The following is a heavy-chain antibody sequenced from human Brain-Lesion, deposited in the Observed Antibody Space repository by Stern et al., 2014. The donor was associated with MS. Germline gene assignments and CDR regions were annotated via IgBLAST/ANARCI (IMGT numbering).Heavy chain of an antibody. CDR3: ARDQRGITIFGVVTDYYYLGMDV. J-gene: IGHJ6*02. Sequence: QVQLVQSGAEVKKPGASVKVSCKTSGYIFTGYYIHWVRPAPGQGLEWMAWINPTTGGTKYAQKFQGRVTMSRDTSISTAYVELSSLTSDDTAVYYCARDQRGITIFGVVTDYYYLGMDVWGQGTTVTVSS. CDR2: INPTTGGT. CDR1: GYIFTGYY. V-gene: IGHV1-2*02. D-gene: IGHD3-3*01.